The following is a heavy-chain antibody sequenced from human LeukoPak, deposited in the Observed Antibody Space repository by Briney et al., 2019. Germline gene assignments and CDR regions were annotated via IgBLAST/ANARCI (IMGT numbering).Heavy chain of an antibody. J-gene: IGHJ4*02. CDR2: INSDGSST. CDR3: ARWGYYYDSSGYYYLFDY. CDR1: GFTFSSYW. Sequence: GASLRLSCAASGFTFSSYWMHWVRQAPGKGLVWLSRINSDGSSTSYADSVKGRFTISRDNAKNTLYLQMKSLRAEDTAVYYCARWGYYYDSSGYYYLFDYWGQGTLVTVSS. V-gene: IGHV3-74*01. D-gene: IGHD3-22*01.